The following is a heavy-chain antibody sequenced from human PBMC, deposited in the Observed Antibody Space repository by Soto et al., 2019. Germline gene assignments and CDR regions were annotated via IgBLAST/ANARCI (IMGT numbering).Heavy chain of an antibody. D-gene: IGHD3-10*01. CDR1: GFTFSSYG. J-gene: IGHJ4*02. Sequence: QVQLVESGGGVVQPGESLRLSCAGSGFTFSSYGMDWVRRAPGKGLEWVAVISYDGSNKYYVDSVKGRFTISRDNSKNTLYLQMSSLRAEDTAMYYCAKDRMGAGIRGYFDYWGQGMLVTVSS. V-gene: IGHV3-30*18. CDR2: ISYDGSNK. CDR3: AKDRMGAGIRGYFDY.